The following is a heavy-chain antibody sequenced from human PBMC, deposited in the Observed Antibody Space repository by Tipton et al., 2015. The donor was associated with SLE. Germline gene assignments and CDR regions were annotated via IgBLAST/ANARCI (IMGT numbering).Heavy chain of an antibody. D-gene: IGHD1-26*01. CDR3: ARDVSGSYYWGGYFDY. J-gene: IGHJ4*02. CDR1: GFTFSSYW. Sequence: SLRLSCAASGFTFSSYWMSWVRQAPGKGLEWVANIKQDGSEKYYVDSVKGRFTISRDNAKNSLYLQMNSLRAEDTAVYYCARDVSGSYYWGGYFDYWGQGTLVTVSS. V-gene: IGHV3-7*01. CDR2: IKQDGSEK.